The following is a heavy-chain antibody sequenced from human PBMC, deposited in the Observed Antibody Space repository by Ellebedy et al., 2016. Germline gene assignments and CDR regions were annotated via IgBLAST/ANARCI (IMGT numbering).Heavy chain of an antibody. V-gene: IGHV4-34*01. Sequence: GSLRLSCGVYGGSFSGYYWSWIRQPPGKGLEWIGEISHTGSTNYNPSLKSRVTISVETSKNQFSLKLSSVTAADTAVYYCAALQWLAPAWYFDLWGRGTLVTVSS. CDR1: GGSFSGYY. J-gene: IGHJ2*01. CDR2: ISHTGST. D-gene: IGHD6-19*01. CDR3: AALQWLAPAWYFDL.